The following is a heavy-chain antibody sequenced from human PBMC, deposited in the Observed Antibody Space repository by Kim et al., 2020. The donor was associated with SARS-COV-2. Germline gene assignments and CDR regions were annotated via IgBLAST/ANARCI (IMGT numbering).Heavy chain of an antibody. J-gene: IGHJ2*01. CDR2: INPHSGGT. V-gene: IGHV1-2*06. D-gene: IGHD4-17*01. Sequence: ASVKVSCRASGYRFTGYYMYWLRQAPGQRLEWLGRINPHSGGTIYAQRFQGRVTMTRDTSSSTAYMELSNLTSDDTAVYYCARSDYGDYNWHFDLWGRGTLAT. CDR1: GYRFTGYY. CDR3: ARSDYGDYNWHFDL.